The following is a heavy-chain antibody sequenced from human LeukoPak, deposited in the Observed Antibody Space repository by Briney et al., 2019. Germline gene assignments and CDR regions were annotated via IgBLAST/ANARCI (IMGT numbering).Heavy chain of an antibody. CDR3: ARGVGSGWQFDDY. D-gene: IGHD6-19*01. CDR2: INHSGST. Sequence: PSETLSLTCAVYGESFSGYYWSWIRQPPGKGLEWIGEINHSGSTNYNPSLKSRVTISVDTSKNQFSLKLSSVTAADTAVYYCARGVGSGWQFDDYWGQGTLVTVSS. V-gene: IGHV4-34*01. J-gene: IGHJ4*02. CDR1: GESFSGYY.